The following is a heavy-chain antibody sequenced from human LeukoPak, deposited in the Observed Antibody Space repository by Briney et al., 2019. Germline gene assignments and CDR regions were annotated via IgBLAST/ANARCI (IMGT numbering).Heavy chain of an antibody. V-gene: IGHV3-30*18. D-gene: IGHD4-17*01. CDR2: IAFDGTNK. J-gene: IGHJ4*02. CDR1: GFTFSSYG. Sequence: GRSLRLSCAASGFTFSSYGMHWVRQAPGKGLEWVAVIAFDGTNKYYADSVKGRFTISRDNSKNTLYLQMNSLRAEDTAVYYCAKGTGGDYVPWVDYWGQGTLVTVSS. CDR3: AKGTGGDYVPWVDY.